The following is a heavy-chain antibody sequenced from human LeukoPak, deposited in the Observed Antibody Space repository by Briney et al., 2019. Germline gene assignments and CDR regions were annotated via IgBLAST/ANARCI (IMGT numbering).Heavy chain of an antibody. Sequence: SETLSLTCTVSGGSISSHYWSCIRQPPGKGLEWIGYIYYSGSTNYNPSLKSRVTISVDTSKNQFSLKLSSVTAADTAVYYCARVNTLGLIGDWGQGTLVTVSS. CDR3: ARVNTLGLIGD. CDR1: GGSISSHY. J-gene: IGHJ4*02. D-gene: IGHD1/OR15-1a*01. V-gene: IGHV4-59*11. CDR2: IYYSGST.